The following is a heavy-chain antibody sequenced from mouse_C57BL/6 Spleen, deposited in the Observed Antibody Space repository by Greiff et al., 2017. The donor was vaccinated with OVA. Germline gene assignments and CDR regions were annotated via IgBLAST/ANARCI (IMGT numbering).Heavy chain of an antibody. D-gene: IGHD1-1*01. V-gene: IGHV8-12*01. J-gene: IGHJ1*03. CDR3: ARRDYYGSTLYWYFDV. CDR2: IYWDDDK. CDR1: GFSLSTSGMG. Sequence: QVTLKESGPGILQSSQTLSLTCSFSGFSLSTSGMGVSWIRQPSGKGLEWLAHIYWDDDKRYNPSLKSRLTISKDTSRNQVFLKITSVDTADTATYYCARRDYYGSTLYWYFDVWGTGTTVTVSS.